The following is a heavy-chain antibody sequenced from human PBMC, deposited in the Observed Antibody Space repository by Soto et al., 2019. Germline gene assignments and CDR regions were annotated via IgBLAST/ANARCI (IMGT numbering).Heavy chain of an antibody. D-gene: IGHD3-10*01. CDR2: ISGSGGST. CDR1: GFTFSSYA. J-gene: IGHJ3*02. CDR3: AKEILWFGELLGAFDI. Sequence: GGSLRLSCAASGFTFSSYAMSWVRQAPGKGLEWVSAISGSGGSTYYADSVKGRFTISRGNSKNTLYLQMNSLRSEDTAVYYCAKEILWFGELLGAFDIWGQGTMVTV. V-gene: IGHV3-23*01.